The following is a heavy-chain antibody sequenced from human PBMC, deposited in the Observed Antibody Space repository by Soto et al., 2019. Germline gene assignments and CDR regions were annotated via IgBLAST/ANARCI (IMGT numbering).Heavy chain of an antibody. CDR3: ARDLIDTAMVTELYRPHYYYYGIDV. D-gene: IGHD5-18*01. CDR2: ISAYNGNT. Sequence: ASVKVSCKASGYTFTSYGISWVRQAPGQGLEWMGWISAYNGNTNYAQKLQGRVTMTTDTSTSTAYMELRSLRSDDTAVYYCARDLIDTAMVTELYRPHYYYYGIDVWGQGTTVTVSS. V-gene: IGHV1-18*04. J-gene: IGHJ6*02. CDR1: GYTFTSYG.